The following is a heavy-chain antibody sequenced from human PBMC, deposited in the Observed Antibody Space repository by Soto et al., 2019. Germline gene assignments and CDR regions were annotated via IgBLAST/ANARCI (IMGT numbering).Heavy chain of an antibody. CDR3: ARSLTEGYCTITGCYTRPLYGMDV. D-gene: IGHD2-2*02. Sequence: ASVKVSCKASGYTFSGYYIHWLRQAPGQGLEWMGWINPNSGGANYAQKFQGRVTVTRDTPTSTAYMELSRLTSDDTAVYYCARSLTEGYCTITGCYTRPLYGMDVWGQGTTVTVSS. CDR1: GYTFSGYY. V-gene: IGHV1-2*02. J-gene: IGHJ6*02. CDR2: INPNSGGA.